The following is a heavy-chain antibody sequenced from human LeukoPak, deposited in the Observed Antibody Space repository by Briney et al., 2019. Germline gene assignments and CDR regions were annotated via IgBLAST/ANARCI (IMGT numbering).Heavy chain of an antibody. CDR3: AKRRYYDGSGYYEQYFFDY. CDR2: ISGSGGST. CDR1: GFTFSSYA. D-gene: IGHD3-22*01. J-gene: IGHJ4*02. Sequence: GGSLRLSCAASGFTFSSYAMSWVRQAPGKGLEWVSVISGSGGSTYYADSVKGRFTVSRDNSKNMLYLQMNSLRAEDTAVYYCAKRRYYDGSGYYEQYFFDYWGQGTLVSVSS. V-gene: IGHV3-23*01.